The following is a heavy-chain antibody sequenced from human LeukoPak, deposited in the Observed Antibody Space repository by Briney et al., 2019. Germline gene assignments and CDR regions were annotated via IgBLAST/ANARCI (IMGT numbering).Heavy chain of an antibody. V-gene: IGHV5-51*01. CDR3: ARRGSAWFDP. D-gene: IGHD3-16*01. CDR2: IYPGDSDT. CDR1: GHSFTSYW. J-gene: IGHJ5*02. Sequence: GASLQISCKGSGHSFTSYWIGWVRQLPGKGLEWMGIIYPGDSDTRYSPSFQGQVTISADKSISTAYLQWSSLKASDTAMYYCARRGSAWFDPWGQGTLVTVSS.